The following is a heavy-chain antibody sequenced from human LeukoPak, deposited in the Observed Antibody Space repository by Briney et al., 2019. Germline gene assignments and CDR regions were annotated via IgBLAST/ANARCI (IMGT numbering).Heavy chain of an antibody. J-gene: IGHJ2*01. CDR1: GGSISSGDYY. Sequence: SQTLSLTCTVSGGSISSGDYYWRWIRQPPGKGLEWIGYIYYSGNTYYNPSLKSPLTISVYTSKNQFSLKLSSVTAADTAVYYCARGERYYGSGSYSSWYFDLWGRGTLVTVSS. V-gene: IGHV4-30-4*01. D-gene: IGHD3-10*01. CDR3: ARGERYYGSGSYSSWYFDL. CDR2: IYYSGNT.